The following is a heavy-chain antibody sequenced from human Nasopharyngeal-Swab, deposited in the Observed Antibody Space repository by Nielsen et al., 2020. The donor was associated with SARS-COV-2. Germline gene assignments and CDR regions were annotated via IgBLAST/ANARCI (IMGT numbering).Heavy chain of an antibody. J-gene: IGHJ4*02. D-gene: IGHD4-17*01. Sequence: GESLKISCAASGFTFDDYMMHWVRQGPGKGLEWVSLITWDGGGTYYADSVKGRFTISRDTAKNSLSLQMDSLRVEDTAVYFCARVEDNFGDYIDYWGQGTLVAVSS. CDR2: ITWDGGGT. CDR1: GFTFDDYM. V-gene: IGHV3-43*01. CDR3: ARVEDNFGDYIDY.